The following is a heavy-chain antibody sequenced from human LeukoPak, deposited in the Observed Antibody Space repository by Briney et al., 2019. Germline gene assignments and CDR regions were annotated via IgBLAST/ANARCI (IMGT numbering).Heavy chain of an antibody. V-gene: IGHV1-18*01. CDR1: GYTFTSYG. J-gene: IGHJ4*02. D-gene: IGHD3-10*01. Sequence: ASVKVSCKASGYTFTSYGISWVRQAPGQGLEWMGWISAYNGNTNYAQKLQGRVTMTTDTSTSTAYMELRSLRSDDTAVYYCARSKGITMVRGVRLLDYWGQGTLVTVSS. CDR2: ISAYNGNT. CDR3: ARSKGITMVRGVRLLDY.